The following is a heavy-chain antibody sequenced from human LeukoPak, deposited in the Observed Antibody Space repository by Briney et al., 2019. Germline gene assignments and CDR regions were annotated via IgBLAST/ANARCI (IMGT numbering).Heavy chain of an antibody. Sequence: AGGSLRLSCAASGFTFDDYAMHWVRQAPGKGLEWVSGISWNSGSIGYADSVKGRFTISRDNAKNSLYLQMNSLRAEDMALYYCAKQGIDYGGPPWYFDLWGRGTLVTVSS. J-gene: IGHJ2*01. CDR3: AKQGIDYGGPPWYFDL. CDR1: GFTFDDYA. CDR2: ISWNSGSI. V-gene: IGHV3-9*03. D-gene: IGHD4-23*01.